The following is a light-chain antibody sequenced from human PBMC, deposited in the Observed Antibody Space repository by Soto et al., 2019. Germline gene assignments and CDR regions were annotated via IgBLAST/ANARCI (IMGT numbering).Light chain of an antibody. CDR2: GAS. Sequence: EIVLTQSPGTLSLSPGERATLSCRASQSVSSSYLDWYQQKPGQAPRQLIYGASSRATGIPDRFSGSGSGTDFTLTITRPEPEDFAVYYCQHYRTSFGGGTRVEIK. J-gene: IGKJ4*01. V-gene: IGKV3-20*01. CDR1: QSVSSSY. CDR3: QHYRTS.